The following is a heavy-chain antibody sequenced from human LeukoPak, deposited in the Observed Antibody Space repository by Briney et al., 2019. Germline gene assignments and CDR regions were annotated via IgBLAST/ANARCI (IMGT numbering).Heavy chain of an antibody. Sequence: SETLSLTCTVSGGSISSYYWNWIRQPPGKGLEWIGYIYYSGSTNYNPSLKSRVTISVDTSKNQFSLKLSSMTAADTAVYYCARLTNSGYDYFSVEFVDHWGQGPLVTVSS. J-gene: IGHJ4*02. CDR2: IYYSGST. V-gene: IGHV4-59*01. CDR1: GGSISSYY. D-gene: IGHD5-12*01. CDR3: ARLTNSGYDYFSVEFVDH.